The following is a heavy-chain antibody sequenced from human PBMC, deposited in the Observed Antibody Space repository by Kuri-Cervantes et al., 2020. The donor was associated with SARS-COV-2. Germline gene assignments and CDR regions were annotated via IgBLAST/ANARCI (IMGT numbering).Heavy chain of an antibody. CDR2: INAGNGNT. CDR1: GYTFTSYA. CDR3: AREYYDSSGYYYYYYYGMDV. J-gene: IGHJ6*02. Sequence: ASVKVSCKASGYTFTSYAMHWVRQAPGQRLEWMGWINAGNGNTKYSQKFQGRVTITRDTSASTAYMELSSLRSEDTAVYYCAREYYDSSGYYYYYYYGMDVWGQGPRSPSP. V-gene: IGHV1-3*01. D-gene: IGHD3-22*01.